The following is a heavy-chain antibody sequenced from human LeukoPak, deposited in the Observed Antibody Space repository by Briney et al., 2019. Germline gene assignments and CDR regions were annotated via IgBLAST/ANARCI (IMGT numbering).Heavy chain of an antibody. Sequence: SQTLSLTCTVSGGSISSGGYCWSWIRQHPGKGLEWIWYIYYSGSTYFNPSLKSRVTISVDTSKNQFSLKLSSVTAADTAVYYCARGPYDFWSGQYYYYYMDVWGKGTTVTVSS. J-gene: IGHJ6*03. D-gene: IGHD3-3*01. CDR2: IYYSGST. CDR3: ARGPYDFWSGQYYYYYMDV. V-gene: IGHV4-31*03. CDR1: GGSISSGGYC.